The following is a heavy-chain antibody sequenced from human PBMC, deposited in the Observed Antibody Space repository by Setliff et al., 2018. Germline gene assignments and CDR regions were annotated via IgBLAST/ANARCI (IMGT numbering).Heavy chain of an antibody. CDR1: GYTFRSYA. Sequence: EASVKVSCKASGYTFRSYAMNWVRQAPGQGLEWMGWINTNTGNPTYAQGFTGRFVFSLDTSVSTTYLQISSLKPEDTAMYYCARASRFATIVWKGDYYMDVWGKGTTVTVSS. CDR3: ARASRFATIVWKGDYYMDV. D-gene: IGHD3-16*02. CDR2: INTNTGNP. J-gene: IGHJ6*03. V-gene: IGHV7-4-1*02.